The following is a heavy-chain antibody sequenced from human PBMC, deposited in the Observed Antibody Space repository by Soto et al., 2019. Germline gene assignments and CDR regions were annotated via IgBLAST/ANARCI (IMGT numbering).Heavy chain of an antibody. CDR3: ARALPVAKGGFDP. D-gene: IGHD2-2*01. CDR1: GFTVSNTY. CDR2: IYTAGGT. V-gene: IGHV3-53*02. Sequence: EVQLVETGGGLIQPGGSLRLSCAASGFTVSNTYMTWFGQPPGKGLECVSVIYTAGGTNYADSVKGRFIISRDNSKNTLYLQMNSLRAEDTAVYYCARALPVAKGGFDPWGQGTLVTVSS. J-gene: IGHJ5*02.